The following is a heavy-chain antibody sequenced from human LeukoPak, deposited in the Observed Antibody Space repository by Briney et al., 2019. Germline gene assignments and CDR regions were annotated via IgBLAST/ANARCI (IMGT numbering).Heavy chain of an antibody. J-gene: IGHJ4*02. CDR1: GGSFSGYY. D-gene: IGHD4-17*01. Sequence: PSETLSLTCAVYGGSFSGYYWSWIRQPPGKGLEWIGEINHSGSTNYNPSLKSRVTISADTSKNQFSLELSSVTAADTAVYYCARGGRYGDYGIDYWGQGTLVTVSS. CDR2: INHSGST. CDR3: ARGGRYGDYGIDY. V-gene: IGHV4-34*01.